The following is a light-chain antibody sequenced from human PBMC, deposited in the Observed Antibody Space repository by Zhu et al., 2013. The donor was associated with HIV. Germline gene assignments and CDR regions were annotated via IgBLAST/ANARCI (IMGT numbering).Light chain of an antibody. CDR3: QQYATSPIT. CDR1: QTVNSNF. J-gene: IGKJ4*01. CDR2: DTS. V-gene: IGKV3-20*01. Sequence: EIVLTQSPGTLSLSPGERAALSCRASQTVNSNFLAWYQQKPGQAPRLLIYDTSSKATGIPDRFSGSGSATDFTLTITRLEPEDFAVYYCQQYATSPITFGGGTKVEIK.